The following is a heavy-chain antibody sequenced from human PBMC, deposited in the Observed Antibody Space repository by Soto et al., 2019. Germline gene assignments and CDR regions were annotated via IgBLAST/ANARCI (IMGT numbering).Heavy chain of an antibody. D-gene: IGHD3-10*01. J-gene: IGHJ4*02. V-gene: IGHV3-48*01. CDR2: ISSSSSTI. Sequence: EVQLVESGGGLVQPGGSLRLSCAASGFTFSSYSMNWVRQAPGQGLEWVSYISSSSSTIYYADSVKGRFTISRDNAKHSLYLQMNSLRAEDTAVYYCARAGGWELPPGWGQGTLVTVSS. CDR1: GFTFSSYS. CDR3: ARAGGWELPPG.